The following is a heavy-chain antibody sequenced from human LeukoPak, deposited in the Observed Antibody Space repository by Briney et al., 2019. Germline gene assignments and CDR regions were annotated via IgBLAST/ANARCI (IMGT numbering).Heavy chain of an antibody. Sequence: SVKVSCKVSGYTLTELSMHWVRQAPGQGLEWMGGIIPIFGTANYAQKFQGRVTITADKSTSTAYMELSSLRSEDTAVYYCARYSYGSPYTYYYYMDVWGKGTTVTVSS. CDR2: IIPIFGTA. CDR1: GYTLTELS. J-gene: IGHJ6*03. V-gene: IGHV1-69*06. D-gene: IGHD5-18*01. CDR3: ARYSYGSPYTYYYYMDV.